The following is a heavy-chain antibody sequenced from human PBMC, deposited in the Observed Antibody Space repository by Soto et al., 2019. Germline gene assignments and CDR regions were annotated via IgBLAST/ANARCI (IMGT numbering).Heavy chain of an antibody. Sequence: PSETLSLTCTVSGGSISSGGYYWSWIRQHPGKGLEWIGYIYYSGSTYYNPSLKSRVTISVDTSKNQFSLKLSSVTAADTAVYYCARSGYCSSTSCYSDPHAYYMDVWGKGTTVTVSS. CDR2: IYYSGST. CDR1: GGSISSGGYY. J-gene: IGHJ6*03. D-gene: IGHD2-2*01. CDR3: ARSGYCSSTSCYSDPHAYYMDV. V-gene: IGHV4-31*03.